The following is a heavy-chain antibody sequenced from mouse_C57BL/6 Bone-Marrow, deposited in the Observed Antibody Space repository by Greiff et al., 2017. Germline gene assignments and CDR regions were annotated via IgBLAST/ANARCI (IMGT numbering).Heavy chain of an antibody. V-gene: IGHV1-75*01. CDR3: ARGDGYYWFAY. CDR1: GYTFTDYY. J-gene: IGHJ3*01. Sequence: QVQLKESGPELVKPGASVKISCKASGYTFTDYYINWVKQRPGQGLEWIGWIFPGSGSTYYNEKIKGKATLTVDKSSSKAYMLLSSLTSEDSAVYFWARGDGYYWFAYWGQGTLVTVSA. CDR2: IFPGSGST. D-gene: IGHD2-3*01.